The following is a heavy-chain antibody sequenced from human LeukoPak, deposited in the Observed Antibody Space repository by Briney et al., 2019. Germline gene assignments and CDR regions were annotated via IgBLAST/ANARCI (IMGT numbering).Heavy chain of an antibody. CDR2: ITGSGGST. CDR1: GFTFSSHA. CDR3: AKDGGGSLEWLPPMDV. D-gene: IGHD3-3*01. V-gene: IGHV3-23*01. J-gene: IGHJ6*02. Sequence: GGSLRISCAASGFTFSSHATGWVRQAPGKGLEWVSSITGSGGSTYYGDSVKGRFTISRDNSKNTLYLQMNSLRAEDTAVYYCAKDGGGSLEWLPPMDVWGQGTTVTVSS.